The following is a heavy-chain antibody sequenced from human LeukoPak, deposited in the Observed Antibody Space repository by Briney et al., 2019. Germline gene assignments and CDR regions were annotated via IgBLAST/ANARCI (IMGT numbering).Heavy chain of an antibody. CDR2: INHSGST. Sequence: SETLSLTCAVDGGSFSGYYWSWIRQPPGKGLEWIGEINHSGSTNYNPSLKSRVTISVDTSKNQFSLKLSSVTAADTAVYYCVNYYDSSGYYYFDYWGQGTLVTVSS. CDR3: VNYYDSSGYYYFDY. J-gene: IGHJ4*02. CDR1: GGSFSGYY. V-gene: IGHV4-34*01. D-gene: IGHD3-22*01.